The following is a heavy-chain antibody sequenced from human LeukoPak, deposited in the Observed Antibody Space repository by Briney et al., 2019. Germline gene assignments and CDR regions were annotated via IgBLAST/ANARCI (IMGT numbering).Heavy chain of an antibody. D-gene: IGHD6-19*01. J-gene: IGHJ1*01. CDR3: ATGYSSGWYFYFQH. Sequence: GGSLRLSCEASGLTFNKYWMTWVRQAPGKGLEWVANIKQDGSEKNYVDSVKGRFTISRDNAKNSLSLRMNSLSAEDTAVYYCATGYSSGWYFYFQHWDQGSLVSVSS. CDR2: IKQDGSEK. CDR1: GLTFNKYW. V-gene: IGHV3-7*01.